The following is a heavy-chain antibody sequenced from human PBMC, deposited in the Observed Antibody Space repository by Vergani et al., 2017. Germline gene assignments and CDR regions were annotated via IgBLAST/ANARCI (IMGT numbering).Heavy chain of an antibody. CDR1: GFTFSDYY. CDR2: ISSSGSTI. CDR3: ARDQPDEDIVVVPAAPSDAFDI. V-gene: IGHV3-11*01. Sequence: QVQLVESGGGLVKPGGSLRLSCAASGFTFSDYYMSWIRQAPGKGLEWVSYISSSGSTIYYADSVKGRFTISRDNAKNSLYLQMNSLRAEDTAVYYCARDQPDEDIVVVPAAPSDAFDIWGQGTMVTVSS. D-gene: IGHD2-2*01. J-gene: IGHJ3*02.